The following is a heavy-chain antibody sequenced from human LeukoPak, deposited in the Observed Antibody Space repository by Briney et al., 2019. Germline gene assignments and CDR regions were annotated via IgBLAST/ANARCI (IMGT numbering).Heavy chain of an antibody. J-gene: IGHJ4*02. D-gene: IGHD6-13*01. CDR1: GFTFSTYW. CDR3: ARAYSSSWYSHFDY. CDR2: ISSDGSIT. Sequence: GGSLRLSCVASGFTFSTYWMHWVRQAPGKGLVWVSRISSDGSITGYADSVKGRFTISRDNSKNTLYLQMNSLRAEDTAVYYCARAYSSSWYSHFDYWGQGTLVTVSS. V-gene: IGHV3-74*01.